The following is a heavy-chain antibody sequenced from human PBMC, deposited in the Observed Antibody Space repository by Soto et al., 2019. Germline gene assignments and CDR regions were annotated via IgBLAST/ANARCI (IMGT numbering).Heavy chain of an antibody. D-gene: IGHD4-17*01. CDR2: ISGSGDTT. CDR3: VKDDGGYPATAPH. V-gene: IGHV3-23*04. CDR1: GITISNYP. J-gene: IGHJ4*02. Sequence: EVRLVESGGGLVQPGGSLRLSCAASGITISNYPMSWVRQAPGKGLDWVSGISGSGDTTYYADSAKGRFTISKDISKNSPFLQLDSLRVEDSALYFCVKDDGGYPATAPHWGQGTLVTVSP.